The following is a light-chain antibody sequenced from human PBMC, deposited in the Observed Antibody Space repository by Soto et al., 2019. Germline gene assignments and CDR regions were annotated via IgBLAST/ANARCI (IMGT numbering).Light chain of an antibody. CDR2: ENN. V-gene: IGLV1-51*02. CDR1: SSNIGNNY. Sequence: QSVLTQPPSVSAAPGQKVTISCSGSSSNIGNNYVSWYQQLPGTAPKLLIYENNKRPSGIPDRFSGSKSGTSATLGITGLQTGDEADYYCGGWDSSLSVWVFGGGTKVTVL. J-gene: IGLJ3*02. CDR3: GGWDSSLSVWV.